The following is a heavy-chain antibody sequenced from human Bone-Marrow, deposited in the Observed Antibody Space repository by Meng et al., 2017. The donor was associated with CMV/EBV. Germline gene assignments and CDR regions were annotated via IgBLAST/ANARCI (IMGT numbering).Heavy chain of an antibody. D-gene: IGHD3-3*01. V-gene: IGHV4-39*07. J-gene: IGHJ6*02. CDR3: ARGRLDFWSGYHNYYYGMDV. CDR2: IYYSGST. Sequence: GSLRLSCTVSGGSISSSSYYWGWIRQPPGKGLEWIGSIYYSGSTYYNPSLKSRVTISVDTSKNQFSLKLSSVTAADTAVYYCARGRLDFWSGYHNYYYGMDVWGQGTTVTVSS. CDR1: GGSISSSSYY.